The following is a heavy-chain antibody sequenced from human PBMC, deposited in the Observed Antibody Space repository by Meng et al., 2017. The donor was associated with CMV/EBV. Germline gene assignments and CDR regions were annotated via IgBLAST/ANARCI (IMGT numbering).Heavy chain of an antibody. CDR1: GFTFSSYE. J-gene: IGHJ6*02. CDR3: ARDEDVVVPAAIRFYYYYGMDV. D-gene: IGHD2-2*01. CDR2: ISSSGSTI. Sequence: GESLKISCAASGFTFSSYEMNWVRQAPGKGLEWVSYISSSGSTIYYADSVKGRFTISRDNAKNSLYLQMNSLRVEDTAVYYCARDEDVVVPAAIRFYYYYGMDVWGQGTTVTVSS. V-gene: IGHV3-48*03.